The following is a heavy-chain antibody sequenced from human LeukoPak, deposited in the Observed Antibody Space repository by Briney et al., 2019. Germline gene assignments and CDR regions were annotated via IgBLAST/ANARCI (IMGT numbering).Heavy chain of an antibody. V-gene: IGHV4-34*01. CDR1: GGSLIGSH. CDR2: INHSGNT. J-gene: IGHJ4*02. CDR3: ARDPTTVVTLPYYFDD. Sequence: SETLSLTCAVSGGSLIGSHWNWIRQPPGKGLEWIGEINHSGNTNYNPSLKSRVTISVDTSKNQFSLKLRSVTAADTAVYYCARDPTTVVTLPYYFDDWGQGTLVTVSS. D-gene: IGHD4-23*01.